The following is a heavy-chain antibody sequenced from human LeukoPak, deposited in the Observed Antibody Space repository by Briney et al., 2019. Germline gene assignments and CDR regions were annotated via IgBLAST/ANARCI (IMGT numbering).Heavy chain of an antibody. CDR1: GDSVSSNSAV. CDR3: ARGGRMYERRTLDY. J-gene: IGHJ4*02. D-gene: IGHD2-8*01. CDR2: TYYRSKWYN. Sequence: SQTLSLTCAISGDSVSSNSAVWNWIRQSPSRGLEWLGRTYYRSKWYNDYAVSVKSRITINPDTSKNQFSLKLSSVTAADTAVYYCARGGRMYERRTLDYWGQGTLVTVSS. V-gene: IGHV6-1*01.